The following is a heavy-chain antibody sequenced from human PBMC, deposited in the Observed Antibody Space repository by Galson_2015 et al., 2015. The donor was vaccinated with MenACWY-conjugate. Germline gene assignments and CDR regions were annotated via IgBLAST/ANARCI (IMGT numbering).Heavy chain of an antibody. Sequence: ASGFTFSAYVMHWVRQAPGKGLEWVAVISYDGTRKFYADSVKGRFTISRDNSKNTLYLQMNSLGVEDTAIYYCARGCSGGSCSVYWGQGTLVTVSS. CDR2: ISYDGTRK. CDR3: ARGCSGGSCSVY. D-gene: IGHD2-15*01. V-gene: IGHV3-30-3*01. CDR1: GFTFSAYV. J-gene: IGHJ4*02.